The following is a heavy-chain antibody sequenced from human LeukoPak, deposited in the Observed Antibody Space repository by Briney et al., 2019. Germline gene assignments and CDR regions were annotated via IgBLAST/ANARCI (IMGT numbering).Heavy chain of an antibody. CDR2: IYYSGST. D-gene: IGHD6-19*01. CDR1: GGSISSGDYY. Sequence: KPSQTLSLTCTVSGGSISSGDYYLSWIRQPPGKGLEWIGYIYYSGSTYYNPSLKSRVTISVDTSKNQFSLKLSSVTAADTAVYYCASQLRYSSGWSYYFDYWGQGTLVTVSS. CDR3: ASQLRYSSGWSYYFDY. J-gene: IGHJ4*02. V-gene: IGHV4-30-4*01.